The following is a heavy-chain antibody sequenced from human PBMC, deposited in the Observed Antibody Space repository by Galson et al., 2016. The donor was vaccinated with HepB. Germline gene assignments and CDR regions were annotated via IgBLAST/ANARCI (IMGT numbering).Heavy chain of an antibody. D-gene: IGHD5-18*01. Sequence: SETLSLTCTVSGGSMSTYYWSWIRQPPGKGLEWIGYIHYSGSTNYSPSLKSRVTISVDTSKNQFSLKLSSVTAADTAVYYCARDLTMVTTGWFDPWGQGTLVTVSS. CDR2: IHYSGST. CDR1: GGSMSTYY. J-gene: IGHJ5*02. V-gene: IGHV4-59*01. CDR3: ARDLTMVTTGWFDP.